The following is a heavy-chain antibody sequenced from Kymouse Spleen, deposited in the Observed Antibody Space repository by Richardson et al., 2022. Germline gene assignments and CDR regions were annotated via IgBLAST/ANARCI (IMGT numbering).Heavy chain of an antibody. Sequence: QLQLQESGPGLVKPSETLSLTCTVSGGSISSSSYYWGWIRQPPGKGLEWIGSIYYSGSTYYNPSLKSRVTISVDTSKNQFSLKLSSVTAADTAVYYCARWGITMVRGVPHYYYYGMDVWGQGTTVTVSS. D-gene: IGHD3-10*01. CDR3: ARWGITMVRGVPHYYYYGMDV. V-gene: IGHV4-39*01. CDR1: GGSISSSSYY. CDR2: IYYSGST. J-gene: IGHJ6*02.